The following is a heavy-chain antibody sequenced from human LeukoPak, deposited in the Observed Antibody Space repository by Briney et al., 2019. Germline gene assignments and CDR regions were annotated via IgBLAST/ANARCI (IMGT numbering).Heavy chain of an antibody. Sequence: SETLSLTCTVSGGSISSDTYYWGWFRQTPGKGLESIGTIYYTGSTYFNPSLKSRASISLDTSKNQFSLRLNSVTAADTAVYYCAREDGSGTYYRDYWGQGTPVTVSS. CDR2: IYYTGST. CDR3: AREDGSGTYYRDY. D-gene: IGHD3-10*01. J-gene: IGHJ4*02. V-gene: IGHV4-39*07. CDR1: GGSISSDTYY.